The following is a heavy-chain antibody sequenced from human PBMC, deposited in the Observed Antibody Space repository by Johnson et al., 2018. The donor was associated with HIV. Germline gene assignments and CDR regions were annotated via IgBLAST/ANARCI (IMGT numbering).Heavy chain of an antibody. Sequence: QVQLVESGGGLVKPGGSLRLSCAASGFTFSDYYMSWIRQAPGKGLEWVSYISSSGSTIYYADSVKGRFTISRDDSRNTLHLQMNSLRAEDTAVYYCTTWTYYGAFDIWGQGTMVTVSS. CDR3: TTWTYYGAFDI. CDR1: GFTFSDYY. D-gene: IGHD1-26*01. V-gene: IGHV3-11*01. CDR2: ISSSGSTI. J-gene: IGHJ3*02.